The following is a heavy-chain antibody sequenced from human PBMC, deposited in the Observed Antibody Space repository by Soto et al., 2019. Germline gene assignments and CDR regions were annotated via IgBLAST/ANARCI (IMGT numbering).Heavy chain of an antibody. V-gene: IGHV4-34*01. CDR1: GGSLSGYY. CDR2: INYSGNT. CDR3: ARHHVRGRTIAGAAEF. J-gene: IGHJ4*02. D-gene: IGHD1-26*01. Sequence: QVQLQQWGAGLLKPSETLSLTCAVYGGSLSGYYWSWIRQPPGKALAWIGEINYSGNTNYNPSLKSRVTISVDTSKNPLFLNLSSVTAADTAMYYCARHHVRGRTIAGAAEFWGQGTLVTVSS.